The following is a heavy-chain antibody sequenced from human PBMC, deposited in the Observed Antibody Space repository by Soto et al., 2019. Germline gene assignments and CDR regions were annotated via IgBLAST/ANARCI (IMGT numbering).Heavy chain of an antibody. CDR1: GYTFTGYY. J-gene: IGHJ3*02. D-gene: IGHD6-13*01. CDR2: INPNSGDT. CDR3: AREMTAAGMPDACDI. V-gene: IGHV1-2*04. Sequence: QVQLVQSGAEVKKPGASVKVSCKASGYTFTGYYMHWVRQAPGQGLEWMGWINPNSGDTNYAQKFQGWVTMTRDAAISTAYVELSRVRSDDTAVYYCAREMTAAGMPDACDIWGQGTMVTVSS.